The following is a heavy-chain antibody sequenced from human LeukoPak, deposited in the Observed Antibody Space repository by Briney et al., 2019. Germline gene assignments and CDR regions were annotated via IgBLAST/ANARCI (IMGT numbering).Heavy chain of an antibody. Sequence: ASVKVSCKASGYTFSSYDINWVRQATGQGLEWMGWMNPNSGNRGYAQKFQGRVTITRNTSLSTAYMELSSLRSEDTAVYYCARGGTWYYDFWSGYMYMDVWGKGNTVTVSS. D-gene: IGHD3-3*01. CDR1: GYTFSSYD. V-gene: IGHV1-8*03. CDR2: MNPNSGNR. CDR3: ARGGTWYYDFWSGYMYMDV. J-gene: IGHJ6*03.